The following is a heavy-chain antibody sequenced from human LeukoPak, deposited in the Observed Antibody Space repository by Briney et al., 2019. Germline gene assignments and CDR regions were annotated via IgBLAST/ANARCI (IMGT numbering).Heavy chain of an antibody. CDR3: ARGQYYYGMDV. Sequence: SETLSLTCAVYGGSFSGYYWSWIRQPPGKGLEWIGEINHSGSTNYNPSLKSRVTISADTSKNQFSLKLSSVTAADTAVYYCARGQYYYGMDVWGQGTTVTVSS. CDR1: GGSFSGYY. CDR2: INHSGST. V-gene: IGHV4-34*01. J-gene: IGHJ6*02.